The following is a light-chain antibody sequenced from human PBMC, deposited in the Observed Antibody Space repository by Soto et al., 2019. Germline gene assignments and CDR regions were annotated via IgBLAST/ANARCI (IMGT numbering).Light chain of an antibody. Sequence: DIQLTQSPSTLSASVGDRVTLTCRASQSLNTRLAWYQQRPGKAPKLLIYDASTLESGVPSRFSGGGSGTEFTLTINNLQPDDFSTYYCQQYHSYWTFGQGTKVDIK. J-gene: IGKJ1*01. CDR2: DAS. CDR1: QSLNTR. CDR3: QQYHSYWT. V-gene: IGKV1-5*01.